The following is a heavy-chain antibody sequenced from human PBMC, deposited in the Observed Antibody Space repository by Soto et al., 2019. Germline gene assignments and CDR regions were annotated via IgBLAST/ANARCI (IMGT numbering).Heavy chain of an antibody. Sequence: GGSLRLSCAASGFTFSSYGMHWVRQAPGKGLEWVAVISYDGSNKYYADSVKGRFTISRDNSKNTLYLQMNSLRAEDTAVYYCAKDPTADHYYYYYYMDVWGKGTTVTVSS. CDR2: ISYDGSNK. J-gene: IGHJ6*03. CDR3: AKDPTADHYYYYYYMDV. V-gene: IGHV3-30*18. CDR1: GFTFSSYG.